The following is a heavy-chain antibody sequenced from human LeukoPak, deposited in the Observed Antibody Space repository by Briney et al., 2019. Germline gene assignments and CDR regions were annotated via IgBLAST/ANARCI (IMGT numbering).Heavy chain of an antibody. CDR2: ISSSGSDI. CDR1: GFTFSNYE. CDR3: ARDYGGSSPFDY. Sequence: HAGGSLRLSCAASGFTFSNYEIHWVRQAPGKGLEWVSYISSSGSDIYYADSVKGRFPISRENAKNSLYLHMNSLRAEDTAVYYCARDYGGSSPFDYWGQGPLVTVSS. V-gene: IGHV3-48*03. J-gene: IGHJ4*02. D-gene: IGHD4-23*01.